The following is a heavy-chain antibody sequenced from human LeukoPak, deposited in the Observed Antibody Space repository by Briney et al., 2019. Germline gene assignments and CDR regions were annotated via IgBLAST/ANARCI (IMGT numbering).Heavy chain of an antibody. V-gene: IGHV3-9*01. D-gene: IGHD2-15*01. Sequence: GGSLRLSCAASGFTFDDYAMHWVRHAPGKGLEWVSGISWNSGSIGYADSVKGRFTISRDNAKNSLYLQMNSLRAEDTALYYCAKDYCSGGSCGTYYFDYWGQGTLVTVSS. J-gene: IGHJ4*02. CDR3: AKDYCSGGSCGTYYFDY. CDR2: ISWNSGSI. CDR1: GFTFDDYA.